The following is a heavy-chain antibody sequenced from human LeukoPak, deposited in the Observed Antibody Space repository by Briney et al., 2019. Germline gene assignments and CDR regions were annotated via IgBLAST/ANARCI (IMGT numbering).Heavy chain of an antibody. V-gene: IGHV4-4*07. J-gene: IGHJ4*02. CDR2: IYTSGST. D-gene: IGHD3-9*01. Sequence: SETLSLTCSVSGGSISSFYLNWIRQPAGKGLEWIGRIYTSGSTNYNPSLKSRVTISVDTSKSQFSLKLSSVTAADTAVYYCARGDYDILTGYYRWGQGTLVTVSS. CDR1: GGSISSFY. CDR3: ARGDYDILTGYYR.